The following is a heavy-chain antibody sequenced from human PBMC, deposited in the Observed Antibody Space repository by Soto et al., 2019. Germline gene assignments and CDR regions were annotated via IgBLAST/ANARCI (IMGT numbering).Heavy chain of an antibody. Sequence: ASVKVSCKASGYTFTNYGISWVRQAPGQGLEWMGWINVYNGNTTYAQKVQGRVTMTTDTSTSTAYMELRSLRSDDTAVYYCARGVGSGSYYNQYNWFDPWGQGTLVTVSS. CDR2: INVYNGNT. CDR1: GYTFTNYG. CDR3: ARGVGSGSYYNQYNWFDP. J-gene: IGHJ5*02. D-gene: IGHD3-10*01. V-gene: IGHV1-18*01.